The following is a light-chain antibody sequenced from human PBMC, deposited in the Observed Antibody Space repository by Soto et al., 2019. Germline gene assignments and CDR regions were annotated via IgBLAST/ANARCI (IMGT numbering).Light chain of an antibody. J-gene: IGKJ1*01. CDR1: HSVINSY. CDR3: QQYGSSGT. CDR2: GAS. Sequence: EIVLTQSPGTLSLSPGERATLSCRASHSVINSYLALYHQKPGQAPRLLIYGASNSATGIPDRFSGSGSGTDFTLTISRLEPEDFAVYYCQQYGSSGTFGQGTKVDIK. V-gene: IGKV3-20*01.